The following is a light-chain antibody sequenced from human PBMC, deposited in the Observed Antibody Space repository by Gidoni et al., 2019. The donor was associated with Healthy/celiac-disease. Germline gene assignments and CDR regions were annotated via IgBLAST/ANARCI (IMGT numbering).Light chain of an antibody. Sequence: SYELTQPLSVSVALGQTARITCGGNNIGSKNVHWYQQKPGQATVLVIYRDSNRPPGIPERFSGSNSGNTATLTISRAQAGDEADYYCQVWDSSYVVFGGGTKLTVL. CDR1: NIGSKN. CDR2: RDS. V-gene: IGLV3-9*01. J-gene: IGLJ2*01. CDR3: QVWDSSYVV.